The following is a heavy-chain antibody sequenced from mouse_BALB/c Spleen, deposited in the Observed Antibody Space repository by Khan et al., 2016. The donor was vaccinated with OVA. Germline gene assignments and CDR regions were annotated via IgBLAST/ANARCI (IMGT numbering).Heavy chain of an antibody. Sequence: EVQLQESGPGLVKPSQSLSLTCTVTGYSITSDYAWNWIRQFPGNKLEWMGNISSTGSTSYNPSLKSRLSITRDTSTNQSFLHLNSVTTGDTATYFCASSVAYSDAYAMDYWGQGTSVTVSS. D-gene: IGHD2-12*01. CDR2: ISSTGST. J-gene: IGHJ4*01. CDR1: GYSITSDYA. CDR3: ASSVAYSDAYAMDY. V-gene: IGHV3-2*02.